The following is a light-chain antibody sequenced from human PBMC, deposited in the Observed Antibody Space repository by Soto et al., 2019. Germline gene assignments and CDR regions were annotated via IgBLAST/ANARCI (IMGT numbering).Light chain of an antibody. V-gene: IGKV3-20*01. CDR2: GAS. J-gene: IGKJ4*01. CDR1: QSVTSSS. CDR3: QQYGSSPPIT. Sequence: EIVLTQSPGTLSLSPGERATLSCRASQSVTSSSLAWYQQKPGQAPRLLIYGASSRATGIPDRFSGSGSGTHFSLTISRLEPEDFAVYYCQQYGSSPPITFGGGTKVEIK.